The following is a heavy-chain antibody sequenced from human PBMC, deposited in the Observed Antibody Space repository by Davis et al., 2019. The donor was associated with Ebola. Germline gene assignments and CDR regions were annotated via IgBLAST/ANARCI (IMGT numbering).Heavy chain of an antibody. CDR3: ARIAGYGDRLDY. Sequence: GESLKISCAASGFTFSSYSMNWVRQAPGKGLEWVSSISSSSSYIYYADSVKGRFTISRDNAKNSLYLQMNSLRAEDTAVYYCARIAGYGDRLDYWGQGTLVTVSS. D-gene: IGHD4-17*01. CDR1: GFTFSSYS. V-gene: IGHV3-21*01. CDR2: ISSSSSYI. J-gene: IGHJ4*02.